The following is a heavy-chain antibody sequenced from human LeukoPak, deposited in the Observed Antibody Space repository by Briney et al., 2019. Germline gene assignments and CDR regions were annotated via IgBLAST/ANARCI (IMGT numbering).Heavy chain of an antibody. Sequence: ASVKVSCMASGGTFSSYAISWVRQAPGQGLEWMGGIIPIFGTANYAQKFQGRVTITADESTSTAYMELSSLRSEDTAVYYCARGTDDYYDSRIDYWGQGTLVTVSS. CDR3: ARGTDDYYDSRIDY. D-gene: IGHD3-22*01. CDR1: GGTFSSYA. J-gene: IGHJ4*02. V-gene: IGHV1-69*01. CDR2: IIPIFGTA.